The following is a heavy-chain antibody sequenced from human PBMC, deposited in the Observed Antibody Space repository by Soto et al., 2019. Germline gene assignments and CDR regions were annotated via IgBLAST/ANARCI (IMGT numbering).Heavy chain of an antibody. CDR1: GGYFSGYH. CDR2: IHHNGDT. Sequence: QVQLQQWGAGLLKPSETLSLTCAVYGGYFSGYHCIWIRQTPGKGLEWIGEIHHNGDTNYSPSLKYPIXISLDTSKTKLSLKMTSVTAAAPAVYYCARGPHSTWAKPASWGQGTLVTVSS. V-gene: IGHV4-34*01. J-gene: IGHJ5*02. CDR3: ARGPHSTWAKPAS. D-gene: IGHD2-2*01.